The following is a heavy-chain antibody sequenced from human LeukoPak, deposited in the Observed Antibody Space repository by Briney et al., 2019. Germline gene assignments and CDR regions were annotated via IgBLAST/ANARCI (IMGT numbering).Heavy chain of an antibody. Sequence: SETLSLTCAVSGGSISSNDWWIWVRQPPGKGLEWIGEIYHSGSTTYNPSLKSRVTISVDKSKNQFSLKMSSVTAADTAVSRLEIAAVGGYFDYWGQGTLVTVSS. CDR3: EIAAVGGYFDY. CDR2: IYHSGST. V-gene: IGHV4-4*02. J-gene: IGHJ4*02. D-gene: IGHD2-21*01. CDR1: GGSISSNDW.